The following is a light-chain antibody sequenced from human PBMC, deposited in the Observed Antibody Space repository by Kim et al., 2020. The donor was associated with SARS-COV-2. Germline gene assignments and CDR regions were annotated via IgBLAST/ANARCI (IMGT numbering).Light chain of an antibody. Sequence: QSITLSCTGTSSDVGSYNLVSWYQHHPGKAPKLMIYEVTKRPSGVSNRFSGSKSGNTASLTISGLQAEDEADYYCCSYAGTSTFVVFGGGTQLTVL. CDR2: EVT. CDR1: SSDVGSYNL. CDR3: CSYAGTSTFVV. V-gene: IGLV2-23*02. J-gene: IGLJ2*01.